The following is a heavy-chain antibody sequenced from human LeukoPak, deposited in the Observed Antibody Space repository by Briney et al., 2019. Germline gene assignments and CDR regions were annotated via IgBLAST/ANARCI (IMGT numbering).Heavy chain of an antibody. CDR2: MNPNSGNT. J-gene: IGHJ3*02. Sequence: ASVKVSCKASGGTFSSYAISWVRQAPGQGLEWMGWMNPNSGNTGYAQKFQGRVTMTRNTSISTAYMELSSLRSEDTAVYYCARARRDGYKKPYAFDIWGQGTMVTVSS. CDR3: ARARRDGYKKPYAFDI. D-gene: IGHD5-24*01. V-gene: IGHV1-8*02. CDR1: GGTFSSYA.